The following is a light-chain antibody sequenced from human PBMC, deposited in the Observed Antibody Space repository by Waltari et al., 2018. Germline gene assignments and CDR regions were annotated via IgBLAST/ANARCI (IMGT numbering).Light chain of an antibody. CDR1: QTITRW. CDR2: DAS. CDR3: QQYNSYSPWT. Sequence: TQSPSTLSASVGDRVTITCRASQTITRWLAWYQQKPGKAPNLLLFDASSLANGVPSRFSGSGSGTEFTLSISSLQPDDFATYYCQQYNSYSPWTFGPGTKVEIK. V-gene: IGKV1-5*01. J-gene: IGKJ1*01.